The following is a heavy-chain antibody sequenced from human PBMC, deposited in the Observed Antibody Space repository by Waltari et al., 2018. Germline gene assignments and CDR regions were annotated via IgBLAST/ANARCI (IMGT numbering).Heavy chain of an antibody. CDR2: IRTSKT. D-gene: IGHD1-26*01. V-gene: IGHV1-3*04. CDR1: GYTFTSYT. Sequence: QVQLVQSGPEAKKPGASVKVSCKASGYTFTSYTMHWVRQAPGQRLEWMGWIRTSKTKYSERFRGTVPITRDTSANTAYMEMTSLTSEDTAVYFCARYSGFYQDAFDIWGQGTMVTVSS. CDR3: ARYSGFYQDAFDI. J-gene: IGHJ3*02.